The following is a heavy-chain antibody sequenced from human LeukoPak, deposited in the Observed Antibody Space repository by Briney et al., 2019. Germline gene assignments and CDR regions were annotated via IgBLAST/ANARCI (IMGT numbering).Heavy chain of an antibody. CDR1: GGSFSGYY. V-gene: IGHV4-34*01. J-gene: IGHJ5*02. CDR3: ARETRSQFDP. CDR2: INHSGST. Sequence: SETLSLTCAVYGGSFSGYYWSWIRQPPGKGLEWIGEINHSGSTNYNPSLKSRVTISVDTSKNQFSLKLSSVTAADTAVYYCARETRSQFDPWGQGTLVTVSS. D-gene: IGHD4-11*01.